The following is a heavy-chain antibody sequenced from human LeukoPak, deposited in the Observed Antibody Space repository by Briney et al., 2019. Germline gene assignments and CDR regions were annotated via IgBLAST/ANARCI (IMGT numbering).Heavy chain of an antibody. V-gene: IGHV3-64*01. CDR3: ARVSSGWYGY. CDR2: ISSNGGST. CDR1: GFTFSSYG. J-gene: IGHJ1*01. D-gene: IGHD6-19*01. Sequence: PGGSLRLSCAASGFTFSSYGMHWVRQAPGKGLEYVSAISSNGGSTNYANSVKGRFTISRDNSKNTLYLQMGSLRTEDMAVYYCARVSSGWYGYWGQGTLVTVSS.